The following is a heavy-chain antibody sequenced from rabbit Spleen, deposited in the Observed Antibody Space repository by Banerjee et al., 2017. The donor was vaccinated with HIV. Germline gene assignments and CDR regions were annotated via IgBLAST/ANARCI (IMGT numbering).Heavy chain of an antibody. CDR1: GFDFNSYY. CDR3: ARGGGL. CDR2: IDPLFGSA. V-gene: IGHV1S7*01. J-gene: IGHJ4*01. Sequence: QLKESGGGLVQPGGSLKLSCKASGFDFNSYYMSWVRQAPGKGLEWIGYIDPLFGSAYYASWVNGRFSISREDTQNTVSLQLNSLTAADTATYFCARGGGLWGPGTLVTVS.